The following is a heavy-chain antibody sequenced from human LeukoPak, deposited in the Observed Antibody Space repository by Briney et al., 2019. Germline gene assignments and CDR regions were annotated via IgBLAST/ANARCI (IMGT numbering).Heavy chain of an antibody. V-gene: IGHV4-39*01. CDR3: ARPPTGYCSSTSCQDY. J-gene: IGHJ4*02. CDR2: IYYSGST. D-gene: IGHD2-2*01. Sequence: SETLSLTCTVSGGSISSSSYYWGWIRQPPGKGLEWIGSIYYSGSTYYNPSLKSRVTISVDTSKNQFSLKLSSVTAADTAVYYCARPPTGYCSSTSCQDYWGQGTLVTVSS. CDR1: GGSISSSSYY.